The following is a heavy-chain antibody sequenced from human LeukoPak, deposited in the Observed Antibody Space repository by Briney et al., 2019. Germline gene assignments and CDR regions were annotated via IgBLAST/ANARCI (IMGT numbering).Heavy chain of an antibody. Sequence: ASVTVSCKASGYTFTSYYMHWVRQAPGQGLEWMGIINPSGGSTSYAQKFQGRVTMTRDTSTSTVYMELSSLRSEDTAVYYCARSGAGGIAATYGTDVWGQGTTVTVSS. CDR3: ARSGAGGIAATYGTDV. V-gene: IGHV1-46*01. CDR1: GYTFTSYY. D-gene: IGHD6-13*01. J-gene: IGHJ6*02. CDR2: INPSGGST.